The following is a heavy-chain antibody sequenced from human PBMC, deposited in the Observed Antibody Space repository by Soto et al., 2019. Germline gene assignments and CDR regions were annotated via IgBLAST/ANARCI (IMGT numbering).Heavy chain of an antibody. Sequence: QVQLVESGGGVVQPGRSLRLSCAASGFTFSSYGMHWVRQAPGKGLEWVAVISYDGSNKYYADSVMGRFTISRDNSKNTLYLQMNSLRAEDTAVYYCAKDDPIESAALDYWGQGTLVTFSS. CDR3: AKDDPIESAALDY. CDR1: GFTFSSYG. D-gene: IGHD6-25*01. CDR2: ISYDGSNK. V-gene: IGHV3-30*18. J-gene: IGHJ4*02.